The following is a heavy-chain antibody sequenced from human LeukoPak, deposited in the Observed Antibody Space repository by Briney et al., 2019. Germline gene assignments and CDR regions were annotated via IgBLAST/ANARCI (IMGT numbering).Heavy chain of an antibody. Sequence: ASVKVSCKASGYTFTGYYMHWVRQAPGQGLEWMGWINPNSGGTNYAQKFQGRVTMTRDTSISTAYMELSRLRSDDTAVYYCARDHVVRGTPPYYMDVWGKGTTVTISS. V-gene: IGHV1-2*02. CDR1: GYTFTGYY. J-gene: IGHJ6*03. CDR3: ARDHVVRGTPPYYMDV. CDR2: INPNSGGT. D-gene: IGHD3-10*01.